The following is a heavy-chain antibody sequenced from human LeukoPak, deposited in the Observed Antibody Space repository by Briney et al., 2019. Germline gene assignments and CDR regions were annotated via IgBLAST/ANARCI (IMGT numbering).Heavy chain of an antibody. V-gene: IGHV4-39*07. CDR3: ARADDYGGNSAGDWFDP. CDR1: GGSISSSSYY. Sequence: SETLSLTCTVSGGSISSSSYYWGWIRQPPGKGLEWIGSIYYSGSTNYNPSLKSRVTISVDTSKNQFSLKLSSVTAADTAVYYCARADDYGGNSAGDWFDPWGQGTLVTVSS. D-gene: IGHD4-23*01. J-gene: IGHJ5*02. CDR2: IYYSGST.